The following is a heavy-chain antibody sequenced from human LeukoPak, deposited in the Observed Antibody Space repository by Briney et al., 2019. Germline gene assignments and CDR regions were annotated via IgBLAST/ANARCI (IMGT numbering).Heavy chain of an antibody. CDR1: GGSISSYY. CDR2: IYISGST. CDR3: ARHVFQYYYDSSGYYPLYYFDY. V-gene: IGHV4-4*07. Sequence: SETLSLTCTVSGGSISSYYWSWIRQPAGKGLEWIGRIYISGSTNYNPSLKSRVTMSVDTSKNQFSLKLSSATAADTAVYYCARHVFQYYYDSSGYYPLYYFDYWGQGTLVTVSS. J-gene: IGHJ4*02. D-gene: IGHD3-22*01.